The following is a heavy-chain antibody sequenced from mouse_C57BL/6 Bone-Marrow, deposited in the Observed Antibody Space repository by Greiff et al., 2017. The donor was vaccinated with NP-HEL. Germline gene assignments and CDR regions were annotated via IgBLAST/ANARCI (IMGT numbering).Heavy chain of an antibody. D-gene: IGHD2-4*01. J-gene: IGHJ4*01. V-gene: IGHV1-69*01. CDR3: ARNDYDASYAMDY. CDR1: GYTFTSYW. Sequence: QVQLQQPGAELVMPGASVKLSCKASGYTFTSYWMHWVKQRPGQGLEWIGEIDPSDSYTNYNQKFKGKSTLTVDKSSSTAYMQLSSLTSEDFAVYYCARNDYDASYAMDYWGQGTSVTVSS. CDR2: IDPSDSYT.